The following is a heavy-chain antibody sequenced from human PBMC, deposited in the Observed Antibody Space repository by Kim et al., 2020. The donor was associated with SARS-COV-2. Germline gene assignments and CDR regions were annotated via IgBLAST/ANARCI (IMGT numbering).Heavy chain of an antibody. J-gene: IGHJ4*02. CDR1: GFTFSNYW. V-gene: IGHV3-74*01. CDR3: ARDQTELGPTTFDY. CDR2: IDIDVENK. D-gene: IGHD1-26*01. Sequence: GGSLRLSCAASGFTFSNYWMHWVRQAPGKGLVWVSRIDIDVENKIYADSVKGRFTITRDNAENTLYLQLNSLRAEDTGVYYYARDQTELGPTTFDYWGQGTLVTVSS.